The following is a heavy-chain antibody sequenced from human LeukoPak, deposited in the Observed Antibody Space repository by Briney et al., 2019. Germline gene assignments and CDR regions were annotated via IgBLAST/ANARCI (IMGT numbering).Heavy chain of an antibody. CDR2: INHSGST. CDR1: GGSFSGYY. Sequence: KSSETLSLTCAAYGGSFSGYYWSWIRQPPGKGLEWIGEINHSGSTNYNPSLKSRVTISVDTSKNQFSLKLSSVTAADTAVYYCARLACSSTSCYPHYYYYGMDVWGQGTTVTVSS. J-gene: IGHJ6*02. D-gene: IGHD2-2*01. V-gene: IGHV4-34*01. CDR3: ARLACSSTSCYPHYYYYGMDV.